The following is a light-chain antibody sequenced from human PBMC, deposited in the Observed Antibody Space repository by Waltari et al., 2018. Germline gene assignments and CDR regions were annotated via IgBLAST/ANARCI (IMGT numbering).Light chain of an antibody. CDR3: QQSYSPLT. CDR2: AAS. Sequence: DFQMTQSPSSLSASVGDRVTITCRASQSISTYLNLYQQKPGKAPNLLIYAASSLQSGVPSRFSGSGSGTDFTLTISSLQPEDFATYYWQQSYSPLTFGGGTKVEIK. J-gene: IGKJ4*01. V-gene: IGKV1-39*01. CDR1: QSISTY.